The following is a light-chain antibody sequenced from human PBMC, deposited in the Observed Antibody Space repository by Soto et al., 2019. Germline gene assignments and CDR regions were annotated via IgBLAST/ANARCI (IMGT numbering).Light chain of an antibody. CDR1: KLGDKH. V-gene: IGLV3-1*01. Sequence: SYELTQPPSVSVSPGQTASITCSGDKLGDKHAYWYQQKPGQSPVLVIYQDTKRPSGIPERFSGSNSGNTATLTISGTQAMDEADYYCQAWDSSTAVVFGGGTKLTVL. CDR3: QAWDSSTAVV. J-gene: IGLJ2*01. CDR2: QDT.